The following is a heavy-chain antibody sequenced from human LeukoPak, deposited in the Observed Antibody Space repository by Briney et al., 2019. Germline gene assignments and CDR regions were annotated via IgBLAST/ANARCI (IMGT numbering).Heavy chain of an antibody. D-gene: IGHD6-13*01. CDR2: IYTSGST. J-gene: IGHJ4*02. CDR3: ARDIAAAAHFDY. Sequence: SETLSLTCTVSGGSISSYYWSWIRQPAGKGLEWTGRIYTSGSTNYNPSLKSRVTMSVDTSKNQFSLKLSSVTAADTAVYYCARDIAAAAHFDYWGQGTLVTVSS. V-gene: IGHV4-4*07. CDR1: GGSISSYY.